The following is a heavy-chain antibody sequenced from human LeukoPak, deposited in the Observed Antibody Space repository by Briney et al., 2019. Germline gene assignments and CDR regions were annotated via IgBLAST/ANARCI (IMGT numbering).Heavy chain of an antibody. CDR3: ARTSGDTAFFYYYYYMDV. CDR2: IYWNDDK. Sequence: SGPTLLKPTQTLTLTCTFSGFSLSTRGVGVGWIRQPPGKALEWLTLIYWNDDKRYSPSLKSRLTITKDTSKNQVVLTMTNMDPVDTATYYCARTSGDTAFFYYYYYMDVWGKGTTVTVSS. V-gene: IGHV2-5*01. J-gene: IGHJ6*03. D-gene: IGHD5-18*01. CDR1: GFSLSTRGVG.